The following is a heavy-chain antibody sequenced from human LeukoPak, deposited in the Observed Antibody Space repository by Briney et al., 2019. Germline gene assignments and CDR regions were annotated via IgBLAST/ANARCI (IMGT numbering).Heavy chain of an antibody. CDR3: AKDLGVLVPATAPDY. CDR2: IRYDGSNK. CDR1: GFTFSSYG. Sequence: HPGGSLRLSCAASGFTFSSYGMHWVRQAPGKGLEWVAFIRYDGSNKYYADSVKGRFTISRDNSKNTLYLQMNSLRAEDTAVYYCAKDLGVLVPATAPDYWGQGTLVTVSS. V-gene: IGHV3-30*02. J-gene: IGHJ4*02. D-gene: IGHD2-2*01.